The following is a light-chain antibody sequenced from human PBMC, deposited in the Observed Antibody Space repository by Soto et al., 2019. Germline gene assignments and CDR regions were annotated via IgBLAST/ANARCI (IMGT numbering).Light chain of an antibody. CDR1: QGVGSS. V-gene: IGKV3-15*01. Sequence: EIVMTQSPATLSVFPGERATLSCRASQGVGSSLAWYQQRPGQAPRLLLYGASTWATGIPARFSGSESGTEFTLTISSLQSEDFAVYYCQQYNNWPYTFGQGTKLEIK. J-gene: IGKJ2*01. CDR2: GAS. CDR3: QQYNNWPYT.